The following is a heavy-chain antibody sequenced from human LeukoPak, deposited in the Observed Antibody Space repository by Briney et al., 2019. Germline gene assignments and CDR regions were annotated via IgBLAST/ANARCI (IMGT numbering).Heavy chain of an antibody. D-gene: IGHD6-19*01. CDR3: TRAVKYRSGPLTDLLPYYFDY. J-gene: IGHJ4*02. Sequence: GGSLRLSCAASGFTFSSYGMHWVRQAPGKGLEWVAVISYDGSNKYYADSVKGRFTISRDNSKNTLYLQMNSLRSEDMAVYYCTRAVKYRSGPLTDLLPYYFDYWGQGTLVTVSS. V-gene: IGHV3-30*03. CDR2: ISYDGSNK. CDR1: GFTFSSYG.